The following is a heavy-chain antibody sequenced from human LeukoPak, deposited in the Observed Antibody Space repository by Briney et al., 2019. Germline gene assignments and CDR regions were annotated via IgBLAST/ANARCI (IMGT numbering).Heavy chain of an antibody. D-gene: IGHD6-13*01. J-gene: IGHJ6*02. CDR2: ISGSGGST. CDR3: AKDLGSSCSPHGCGMDV. V-gene: IGHV3-23*01. Sequence: GGSLRLSCAASGFTFSSYAMSWVRQAPGKGLEWVSAISGSGGSTYYADSVKGRFTISRDNSKNTLYLQMNSLRAEDTAVYYCAKDLGSSCSPHGCGMDVWGQGTTVTVSS. CDR1: GFTFSSYA.